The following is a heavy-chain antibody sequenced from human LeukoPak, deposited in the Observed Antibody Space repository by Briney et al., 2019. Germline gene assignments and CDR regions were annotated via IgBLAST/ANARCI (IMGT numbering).Heavy chain of an antibody. CDR1: GGSISSYY. CDR3: ARLTQYCGSDCSPYRTYYYGMDV. J-gene: IGHJ6*02. D-gene: IGHD2-21*02. CDR2: IYYSGST. V-gene: IGHV4-59*08. Sequence: PSETLSLTCTVSGGSISSYYWSWIRQPPGKGLEWIGYIYYSGSTNYNPSLKSRVTISVDTSKNQFSLKLSSVTAADTAVYYCARLTQYCGSDCSPYRTYYYGMDVWGQGTTVTVSS.